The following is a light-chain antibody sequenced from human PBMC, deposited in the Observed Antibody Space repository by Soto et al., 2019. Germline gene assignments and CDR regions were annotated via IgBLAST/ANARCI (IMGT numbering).Light chain of an antibody. CDR3: QQYGSSPIT. CDR2: AAS. CDR1: QSISTY. Sequence: DIKMTQSPSSLSASVGDRVTITCRASQSISTYLYWYQQKPGKAPKLLIYAASSLQSGVPSRFSGSGSGTDFTLTISRLEPEDFAVYYCQQYGSSPITFGQGTRLE. V-gene: IGKV1-39*01. J-gene: IGKJ5*01.